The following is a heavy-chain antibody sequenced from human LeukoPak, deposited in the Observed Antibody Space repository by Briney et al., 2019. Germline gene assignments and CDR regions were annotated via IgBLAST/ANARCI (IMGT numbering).Heavy chain of an antibody. Sequence: ASVKVSCKASGYTFTSYYMHWVRQAPGQGLEWMGLINPSGGSTSYAQKFQGRVTMTRDTPTSTAYMELSSLRSEDTAVYYCARDSIYEYCSGGSCLTLDYWGQGTLVTVSS. V-gene: IGHV1-46*01. CDR1: GYTFTSYY. D-gene: IGHD2-15*01. J-gene: IGHJ4*02. CDR3: ARDSIYEYCSGGSCLTLDY. CDR2: INPSGGST.